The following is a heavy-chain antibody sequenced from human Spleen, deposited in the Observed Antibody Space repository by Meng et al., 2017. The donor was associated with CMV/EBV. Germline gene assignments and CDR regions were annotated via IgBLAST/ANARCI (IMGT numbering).Heavy chain of an antibody. CDR3: ARDGGHSGRHADY. CDR2: INEDGGKR. CDR1: GFTFSRDW. J-gene: IGHJ4*02. V-gene: IGHV3-7*01. D-gene: IGHD1-26*01. Sequence: GESLKISCVASGFTFSRDWMTWVRQAPGKGLEWVANINEDGGKRYYVGSVRGRFTISRDNPKNSLFLQLNALRGEDTAVYYCARDGGHSGRHADYWGQGMLVTVSS.